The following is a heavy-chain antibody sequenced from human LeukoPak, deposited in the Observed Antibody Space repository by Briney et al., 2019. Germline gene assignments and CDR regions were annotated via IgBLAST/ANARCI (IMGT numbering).Heavy chain of an antibody. J-gene: IGHJ4*02. CDR2: INPNSGGT. CDR1: GYTFTGYY. V-gene: IGHV1-2*02. CDR3: AMSALTAGHWYFDY. D-gene: IGHD6-13*01. Sequence: ASVKVSCKASGYTFTGYYMHLVRQAPGQGLEWMGWINPNSGGTNYAQKFQGRVTMTRDTSISTAYMELSRLRSDDTAVYYCAMSALTAGHWYFDYWGQGTLVTVSS.